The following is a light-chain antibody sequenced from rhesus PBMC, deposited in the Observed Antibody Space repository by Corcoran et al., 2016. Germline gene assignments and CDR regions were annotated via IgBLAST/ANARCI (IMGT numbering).Light chain of an antibody. CDR2: GAS. Sequence: ETVVTQSPATLSLSPGERVTLPCMASPSVGNYLAWYQQKPGQAPSLLIYGASRRATGIPDRVSGRGSGTDFTLTISSLKPEDVGVYYCQQSGNLPFSFSQGTKVESK. J-gene: IGKJ2*01. CDR3: QQSGNLPFS. CDR1: PSVGNY. V-gene: IGKV3-24*04.